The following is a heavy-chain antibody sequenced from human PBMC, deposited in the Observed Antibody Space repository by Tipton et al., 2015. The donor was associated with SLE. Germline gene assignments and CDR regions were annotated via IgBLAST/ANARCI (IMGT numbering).Heavy chain of an antibody. V-gene: IGHV3-21*01. J-gene: IGHJ6*03. CDR1: GFTFSSYS. Sequence: SLRLSCAASGFTFSSYSMNWVRQAPGKGLEWVSSISSSSSYIYYADSVKGRFTISRDNAKNSLYLQMNSLRAEDTAVYYCGRDPHLYYYYMDVWGKGTTVTVPS. CDR3: GRDPHLYYYYMDV. CDR2: ISSSSSYI.